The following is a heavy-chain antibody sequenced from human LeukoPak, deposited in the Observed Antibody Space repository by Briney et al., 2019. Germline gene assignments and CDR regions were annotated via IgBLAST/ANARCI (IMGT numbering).Heavy chain of an antibody. V-gene: IGHV1-69*06. CDR2: IIPIFGTA. Sequence: ASVKVSCKASGGTFSSYAISWVRQAPGQGLEWMGGIIPIFGTANYAQKFQGRVTITADKSTSTAYMELSSLRSEDTAVYYCARAVTIAAAPIEWGQGTLVTVSS. CDR3: ARAVTIAAAPIE. J-gene: IGHJ4*02. CDR1: GGTFSSYA. D-gene: IGHD6-13*01.